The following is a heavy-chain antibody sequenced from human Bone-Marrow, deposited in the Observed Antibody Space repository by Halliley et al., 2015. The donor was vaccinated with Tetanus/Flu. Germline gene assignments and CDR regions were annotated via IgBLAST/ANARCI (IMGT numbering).Heavy chain of an antibody. CDR2: ISYDGSDA. CDR1: GFTFSSYG. V-gene: IGHV3-30*18. CDR3: AKGAPLDV. J-gene: IGHJ6*02. Sequence: SLRLSCAASGFTFSSYGIQWVRQAPGKGLEWVAFISYDGSDAYYADSVKGRFTISRDNSKNTLYLKMNSLRTDDTAMYYCAKGAPLDVWGQGTTVTVSS.